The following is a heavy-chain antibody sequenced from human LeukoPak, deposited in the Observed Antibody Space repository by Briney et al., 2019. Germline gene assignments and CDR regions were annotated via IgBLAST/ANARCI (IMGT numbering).Heavy chain of an antibody. CDR3: GPLDYGD. CDR1: GFTISDFW. D-gene: IGHD4-17*01. CDR2: VNDDGSDT. V-gene: IGHV3-74*01. J-gene: IGHJ4*02. Sequence: GGSLRLSCAVSGFTISDFWMHWARQAPGKGLVWVSGVNDDGSDTFYADSVKGRFTISRDNAKNALYLQMNSLRVEDTAIYYCGPLDYGDWGQGTLVTVSS.